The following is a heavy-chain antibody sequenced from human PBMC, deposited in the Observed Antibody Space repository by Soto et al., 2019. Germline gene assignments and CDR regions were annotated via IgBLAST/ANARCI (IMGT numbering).Heavy chain of an antibody. CDR1: GFTFSSYS. Sequence: GGSLRLSCAASGFTFSSYSMNWVRQAPGKGLEWVSYISSSSSTIYYADSVKGRFTISRDNAKNSLYLQMNSLRDEDTAVYYCARSIAAAGTLGIYYYYGMDVWGQGTTVTVSS. V-gene: IGHV3-48*02. CDR2: ISSSSSTI. CDR3: ARSIAAAGTLGIYYYYGMDV. D-gene: IGHD6-13*01. J-gene: IGHJ6*02.